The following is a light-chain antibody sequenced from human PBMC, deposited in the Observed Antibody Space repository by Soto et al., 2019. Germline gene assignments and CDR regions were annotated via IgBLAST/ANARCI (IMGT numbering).Light chain of an antibody. CDR2: GAS. J-gene: IGKJ1*01. V-gene: IGKV3-15*01. CDR3: QQYNNWLWT. Sequence: EIVLTQSPDTLSLSPGERATLSCRASQSVSRDYLVWYQQKPGQAPRLLIYGASTRATGIPARFSGSGSGTEFTLTISSLQSEDFAVYYCQQYNNWLWTFGQGTKVDIK. CDR1: QSVSRDY.